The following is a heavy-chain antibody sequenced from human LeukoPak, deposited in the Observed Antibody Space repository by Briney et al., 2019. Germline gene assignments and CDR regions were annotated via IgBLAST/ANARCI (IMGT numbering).Heavy chain of an antibody. D-gene: IGHD3-22*01. V-gene: IGHV3-30*02. CDR1: GFTFSSYG. Sequence: GGSLRLSCAASGFTFSSYGMHWVRQAPGKGLEWVAFIRYDGSNKYYADSVKGRFTISRDDSKNTLYLQMNSLKTEDTAVYYCTTDRGYYDSSGYFEYFQHWGQGTLVTVSS. J-gene: IGHJ1*01. CDR2: IRYDGSNK. CDR3: TTDRGYYDSSGYFEYFQH.